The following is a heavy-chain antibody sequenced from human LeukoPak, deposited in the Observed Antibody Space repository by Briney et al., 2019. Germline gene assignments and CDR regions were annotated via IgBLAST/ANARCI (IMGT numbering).Heavy chain of an antibody. CDR2: INPNSGGT. J-gene: IGHJ5*02. Sequence: ASVKVSCKASGYTFTGYYMHWVRQAPGQGLEWMGWINPNSGGTNYAQKFQGRVTMTRDTSISTAYMGLSRLRSDDTAVYYCARDYVGATDLCWFDPWGQGTLVTVSS. V-gene: IGHV1-2*02. CDR3: ARDYVGATDLCWFDP. CDR1: GYTFTGYY. D-gene: IGHD1-26*01.